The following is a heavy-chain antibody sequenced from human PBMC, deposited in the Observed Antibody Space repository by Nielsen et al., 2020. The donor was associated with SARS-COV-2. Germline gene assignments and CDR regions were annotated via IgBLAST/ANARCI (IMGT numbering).Heavy chain of an antibody. V-gene: IGHV3-21*01. J-gene: IGHJ4*02. Sequence: WLRQPPGKGLEWVSSISSASSYVFYTDSVKGRFTISRDNTKKSVFLQMDGLTVEDTAVYYCARGSVGAGLLGSTNRGIDYWGQGTLVTVSS. CDR2: ISSASSYV. CDR3: ARGSVGAGLLGSTNRGIDY. D-gene: IGHD1-26*01.